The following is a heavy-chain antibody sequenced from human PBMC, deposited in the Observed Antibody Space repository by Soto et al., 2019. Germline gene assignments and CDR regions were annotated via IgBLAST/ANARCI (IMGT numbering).Heavy chain of an antibody. V-gene: IGHV4-39*01. J-gene: IGHJ4*02. CDR1: GGSVTNSSYY. D-gene: IGHD4-17*01. CDR2: VYYRGRS. Sequence: SETLSLTCTVSGGSVTNSSYYWGWIRQSPGKGLEWIGSVYYRGRSYSKSPVKSRVTISVHTSKNRFSLSLNSVTASDTAVYFCVSQRTTVPTQAYFDYWGPGALVTVSS. CDR3: VSQRTTVPTQAYFDY.